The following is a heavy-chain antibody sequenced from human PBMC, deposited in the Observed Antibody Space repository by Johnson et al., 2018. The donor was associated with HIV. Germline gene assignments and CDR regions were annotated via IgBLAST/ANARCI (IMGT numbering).Heavy chain of an antibody. CDR3: ASSTVMMTDDAFDI. Sequence: VQLVESGGGLVQPGGSLRLSCAASGFAFGSYWMHWVRQAPGKGLQWVANINQYGSEEYYVDSVKGRFTISRDNAKNSMYLQMNTLNAADTAVYYCASSTVMMTDDAFDIWGQGTMVTVSS. V-gene: IGHV3-7*05. J-gene: IGHJ3*02. CDR2: INQYGSEE. D-gene: IGHD4-11*01. CDR1: GFAFGSYW.